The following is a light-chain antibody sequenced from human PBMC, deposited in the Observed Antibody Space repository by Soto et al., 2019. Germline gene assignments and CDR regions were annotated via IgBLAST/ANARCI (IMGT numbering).Light chain of an antibody. V-gene: IGKV3-11*01. CDR3: QQGSNWPLT. CDR1: QSLSSY. J-gene: IGKJ4*01. CDR2: DAS. Sequence: EIVLTQSPATLSLSPGERVTLSCRASQSLSSYLAWFQQKPGQAPRLLIYDASNRATCIPARFSGSGSGTDFSLTISSLEPEDFAVYYCQQGSNWPLTFGRGTKVESK.